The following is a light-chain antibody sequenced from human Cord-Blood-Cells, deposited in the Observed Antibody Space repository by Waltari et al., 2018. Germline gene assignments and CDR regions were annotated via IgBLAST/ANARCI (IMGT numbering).Light chain of an antibody. CDR3: QQYNSWPAWT. V-gene: IGKV3-15*01. J-gene: IGKJ1*01. CDR1: QGVSSN. CDR2: GAS. Sequence: EIVMTQSPATLSVSPGARAALSCRASQGVSSNLAWYQHKPGHAPRLLIYGASTRATGNPARVSGSGAGTEVTLTISGLQAEDFAVYYCQQYNSWPAWTFGQGTKVEIK.